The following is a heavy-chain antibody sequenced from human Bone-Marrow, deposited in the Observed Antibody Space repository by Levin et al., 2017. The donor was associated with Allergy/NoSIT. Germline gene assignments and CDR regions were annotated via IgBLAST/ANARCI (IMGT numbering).Heavy chain of an antibody. CDR2: IHHSGNT. D-gene: IGHD1-26*01. J-gene: IGHJ6*02. CDR3: ARGGVGYYNAMDV. Sequence: PSQTLSLTCTVSGGSIITGDYDWSWIRQPPGKGLEWIGYIHHSGNTDYKSSLKSRLTISVDASKTQISLRLRSVTAADTAVYYCARGGVGYYNAMDVWGQGTTVIVSS. CDR1: GGSIITGDYD. V-gene: IGHV4-30-4*01.